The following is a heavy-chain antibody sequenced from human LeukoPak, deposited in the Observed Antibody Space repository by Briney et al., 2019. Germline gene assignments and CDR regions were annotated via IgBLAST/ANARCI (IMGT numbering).Heavy chain of an antibody. CDR3: ARPPGSIAAAGGDYYFDY. CDR2: ISYDGSNK. Sequence: GGSLRLSCAASGFTFSSYAMHWVRQAPGKGLEWVAVISYDGSNKYYADSVKGRFTISRDNSKNTLYLQMNSLRAEDTAVYYCARPPGSIAAAGGDYYFDYWGQGTLVTVSS. CDR1: GFTFSSYA. V-gene: IGHV3-30-3*01. D-gene: IGHD6-13*01. J-gene: IGHJ4*02.